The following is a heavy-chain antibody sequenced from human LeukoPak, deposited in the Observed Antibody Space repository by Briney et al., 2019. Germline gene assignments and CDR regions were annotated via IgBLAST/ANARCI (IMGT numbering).Heavy chain of an antibody. CDR3: AKAYLRDYYDSSGFE. Sequence: PGGSLRLSCAASGFTFSSYSMNWVRQAPGKGLEWVAVISYDGSNKYYADSVKGRFTISRDNSKNTLYLQMNSLRAEDTAVYYCAKAYLRDYYDSSGFEWGQGTLVTVSS. V-gene: IGHV3-30*18. J-gene: IGHJ4*02. CDR1: GFTFSSYS. D-gene: IGHD3-22*01. CDR2: ISYDGSNK.